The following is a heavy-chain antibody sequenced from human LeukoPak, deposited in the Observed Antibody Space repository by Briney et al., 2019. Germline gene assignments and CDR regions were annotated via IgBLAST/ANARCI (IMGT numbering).Heavy chain of an antibody. J-gene: IGHJ4*02. CDR2: INPSGGST. V-gene: IGHV1-46*01. D-gene: IGHD3-3*01. Sequence: WASVKVSCKASGYTFTSYYMHWVRQAPGQGLERMGIINPSGGSTSYAQKFQGRVTMTRDTSTSTVYMELSSLRSEDTAVYYCARAGFVAWSGYWAFDYWGQGTLVTVSS. CDR1: GYTFTSYY. CDR3: ARAGFVAWSGYWAFDY.